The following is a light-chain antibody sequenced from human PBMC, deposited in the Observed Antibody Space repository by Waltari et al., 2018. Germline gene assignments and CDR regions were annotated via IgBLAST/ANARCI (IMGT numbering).Light chain of an antibody. CDR1: GSDLGGYDY. J-gene: IGLJ2*01. Sequence: QYALTQPASVTGSPGQAIIIPCTGTGSDLGGYDYVSCYQKYPGKAPRLIIYDVYSRPSGVSNRFSGSKSDNTASLTISGLQAEDESVYYCSSYTSSGVVFGGGTKLTVL. CDR2: DVY. CDR3: SSYTSSGVV. V-gene: IGLV2-14*01.